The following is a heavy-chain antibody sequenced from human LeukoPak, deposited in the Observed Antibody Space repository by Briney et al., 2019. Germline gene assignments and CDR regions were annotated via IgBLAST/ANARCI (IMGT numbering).Heavy chain of an antibody. V-gene: IGHV5-51*01. D-gene: IGHD3-22*01. CDR1: GYSFTSYW. CDR3: AKTYYYDSSGYDY. J-gene: IGHJ4*02. Sequence: GESLKISCKGSGYSFTSYWIGWVRQMPGKGLEWMGIIYPGGSDTRYSPSFQGQVTISADKSISTAYLQWSSLKASDTAMYYCAKTYYYDSSGYDYWGQGTLVTVSS. CDR2: IYPGGSDT.